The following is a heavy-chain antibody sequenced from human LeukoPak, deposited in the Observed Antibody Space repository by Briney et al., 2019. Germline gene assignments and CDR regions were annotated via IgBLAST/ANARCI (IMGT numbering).Heavy chain of an antibody. CDR1: GDSFSSYSAA. Sequence: SQTLSLTCAISGDSFSSYSAAWNWLSPSPSRDLKWLGRTYDRLKWYTDYAVSVTSRITINPDTSKNQFSLQLNSVTPEDTAVYYCARARSGSYPDFWGQGTLVTVSS. CDR3: ARARSGSYPDF. V-gene: IGHV6-1*01. CDR2: TYDRLKWYT. D-gene: IGHD1-26*01. J-gene: IGHJ4*02.